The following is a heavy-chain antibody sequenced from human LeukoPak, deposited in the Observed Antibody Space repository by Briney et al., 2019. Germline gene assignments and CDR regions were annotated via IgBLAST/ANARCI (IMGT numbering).Heavy chain of an antibody. CDR1: GFTFSSYA. CDR3: ASSSGSSAYYPFDY. Sequence: GGSLRLYCAASGFTFSSYAMSWVRQAPGKGLEWVSLISESGASTYYADSVKGRFTVSRDNSKNTLFLQMNSLRAEDTALYYCASSSGSSAYYPFDYWGQGTLVTVFS. D-gene: IGHD3-22*01. CDR2: ISESGAST. V-gene: IGHV3-23*01. J-gene: IGHJ4*02.